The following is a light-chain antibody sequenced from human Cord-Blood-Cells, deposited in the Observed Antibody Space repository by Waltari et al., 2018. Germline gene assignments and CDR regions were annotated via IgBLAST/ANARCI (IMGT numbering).Light chain of an antibody. Sequence: SSELTQDPAVSVALGQTVRITCQGDSLRSYYASWYQQKPGQAPVLVIYGKNNRPSGIPDRFSVSSSGNTASLTITGAQAEDEADYYCNSRDSSGNHVVFGRGTKLTVL. CDR3: NSRDSSGNHVV. J-gene: IGLJ2*01. CDR2: GKN. CDR1: SLRSYY. V-gene: IGLV3-19*01.